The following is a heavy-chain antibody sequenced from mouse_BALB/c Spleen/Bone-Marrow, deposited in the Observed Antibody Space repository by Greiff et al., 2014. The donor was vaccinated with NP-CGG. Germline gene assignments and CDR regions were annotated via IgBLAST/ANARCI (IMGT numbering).Heavy chain of an antibody. J-gene: IGHJ2*01. CDR3: ARNYYDSSFYFDY. V-gene: IGHV2-6-7*01. CDR1: GFSLTDYG. CDR2: IWGDGRT. D-gene: IGHD1-1*01. Sequence: QVQLQQSGPGLVAPSQSLSITCTVSGFSLTDYGVNWVRQPPGKSLEWLGMIWGDGRTDYNSALKSRLSISKDNSKSQVFLKMNSLQTDDTARHYCARNYYDSSFYFDYWGQGTTLTVSS.